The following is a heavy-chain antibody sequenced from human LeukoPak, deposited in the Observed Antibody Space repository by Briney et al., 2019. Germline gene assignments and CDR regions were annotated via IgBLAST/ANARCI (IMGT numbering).Heavy chain of an antibody. V-gene: IGHV1-69*05. J-gene: IGHJ1*01. D-gene: IGHD3-16*01. CDR2: IIPIFGTA. CDR3: ARGTYVWGSHEYFQH. Sequence: SVKVSCKASGGTFSSYAISWVRQAPGQGLEWMGGIIPIFGTADYAQKFQGRVTITTDESTSAAYMELSSLRSEDTAVYYCARGTYVWGSHEYFQHWGQGTLVTVSS. CDR1: GGTFSSYA.